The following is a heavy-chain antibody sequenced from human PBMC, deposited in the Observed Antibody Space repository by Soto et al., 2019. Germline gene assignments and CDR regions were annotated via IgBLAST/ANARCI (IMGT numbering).Heavy chain of an antibody. Sequence: PWGSLRLSCVASGFYFIDFHIIFFRQAPGKGLEWISYISSSLGHTDYAESVKGRFTISRDNAKSSVFLEMSDLRSDDTAVYYCAANWNFGLNFWGQGTLVTVSS. J-gene: IGHJ4*02. CDR3: AANWNFGLNF. CDR2: ISSSLGHT. CDR1: GFYFIDFH. D-gene: IGHD1-1*01. V-gene: IGHV3-11*03.